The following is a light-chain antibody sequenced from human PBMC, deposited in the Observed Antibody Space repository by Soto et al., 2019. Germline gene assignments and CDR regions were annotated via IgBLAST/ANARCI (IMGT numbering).Light chain of an antibody. Sequence: QPVLTQPPSASGTPGQRVTISCSGSRSNIGRDFVYWYQQFPGTAPKLLIYENDQRPSGVPDRFSGSKSGTSASLAISGLRSEDEADYYCAAWDDSLGDVLFGGGTKLTVL. CDR1: RSNIGRDF. CDR3: AAWDDSLGDVL. CDR2: END. J-gene: IGLJ2*01. V-gene: IGLV1-47*01.